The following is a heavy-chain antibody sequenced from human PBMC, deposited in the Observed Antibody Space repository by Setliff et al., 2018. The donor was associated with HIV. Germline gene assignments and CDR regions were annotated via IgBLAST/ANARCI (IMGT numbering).Heavy chain of an antibody. Sequence: PSETLSLTCVVSGVSISNSLWWTWVRQPPGKGLEWIGEVSHSGSTNYNPSLKSRVTISVDTSKNQFYLKLTSVTAADTAVYYCARDKRASFDGLDVWGQGTTVTVSS. D-gene: IGHD1-1*01. CDR1: GVSISNSLW. V-gene: IGHV4-4*02. CDR3: ARDKRASFDGLDV. J-gene: IGHJ6*02. CDR2: VSHSGST.